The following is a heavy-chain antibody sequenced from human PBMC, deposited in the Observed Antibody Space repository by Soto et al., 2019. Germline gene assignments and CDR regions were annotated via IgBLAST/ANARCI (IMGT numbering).Heavy chain of an antibody. Sequence: PSETLSLTCTVSGGSISSYYWSWIRQPPGKGLEWIGYIYYSGSTNYNPSLRSRVTISVDTSKSQFSLRLTSVTAADTAVYYCARNGGRLFDYWGPGTLVTVSS. CDR3: ARNGGRLFDY. D-gene: IGHD2-8*01. V-gene: IGHV4-59*12. CDR1: GGSISSYY. J-gene: IGHJ4*02. CDR2: IYYSGST.